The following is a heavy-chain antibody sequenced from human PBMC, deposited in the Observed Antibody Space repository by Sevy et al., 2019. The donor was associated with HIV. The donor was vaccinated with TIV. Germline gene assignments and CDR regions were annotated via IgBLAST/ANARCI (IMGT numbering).Heavy chain of an antibody. CDR2: ISGSGGGK. Sequence: GGSLRLSCAASGFNFSSFAISWVRQAPGKGLEWVSDISGSGGGKKYADSVKGRFTVSRDNAQNTVFLQMNNLRGEDTGLYYCAKEFYRGSYLEDWGQGTLVTVSS. V-gene: IGHV3-23*01. CDR3: AKEFYRGSYLED. CDR1: GFNFSSFA. D-gene: IGHD3-10*01. J-gene: IGHJ4*02.